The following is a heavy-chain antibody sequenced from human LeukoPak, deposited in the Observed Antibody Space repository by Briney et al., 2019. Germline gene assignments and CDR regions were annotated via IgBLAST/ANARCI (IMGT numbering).Heavy chain of an antibody. CDR2: ISGSGGST. CDR1: GFTFSSYA. Sequence: GGSLRLSCAASGFTFSSYAMSWVRQAPGKGLEWVSAISGSGGSTYYADSVKGRFTTSRDNSKNTLYLQMNSLRAEDTAVYYCAKGYCSSTSCYGRGYCYGMDVWGQGTTVTVSS. CDR3: AKGYCSSTSCYGRGYCYGMDV. D-gene: IGHD2-2*01. J-gene: IGHJ6*02. V-gene: IGHV3-23*01.